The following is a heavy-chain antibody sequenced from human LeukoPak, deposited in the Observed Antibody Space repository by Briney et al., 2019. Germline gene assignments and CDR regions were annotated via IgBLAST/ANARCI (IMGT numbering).Heavy chain of an antibody. V-gene: IGHV1-69*06. D-gene: IGHD1-1*01. J-gene: IGHJ6*03. CDR1: GGTFSSYA. CDR3: ARGGVIYNWNDYYMDV. Sequence: SVKVSCKASGGTFSSYAISWVRQGPGQGLEWMGGTIPIFGTANYAQKFQGRVTITADKSTSTAYMELSSLRSEDTAVDYCARGGVIYNWNDYYMDVWGKGTTVTVTS. CDR2: TIPIFGTA.